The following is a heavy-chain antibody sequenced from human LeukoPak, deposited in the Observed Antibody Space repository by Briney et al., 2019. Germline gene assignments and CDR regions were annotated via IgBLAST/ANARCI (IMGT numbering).Heavy chain of an antibody. J-gene: IGHJ5*02. CDR3: ARAQYSSTSCYSAPCGNWFDP. Sequence: GRSLRLSCVASGFTFSSYAMHWVRQAPGKGLEWVAVISYDGSNKYYADSVKGRFTISRDNSKNTLYLQMNSLRAEDTAVYHCARAQYSSTSCYSAPCGNWFDPWGQGTLVTVSS. V-gene: IGHV3-30-3*01. CDR2: ISYDGSNK. D-gene: IGHD2-2*01. CDR1: GFTFSSYA.